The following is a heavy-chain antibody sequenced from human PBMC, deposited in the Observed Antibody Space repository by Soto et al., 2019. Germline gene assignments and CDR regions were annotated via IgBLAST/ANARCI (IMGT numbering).Heavy chain of an antibody. V-gene: IGHV1-3*01. CDR3: ARAPSWWYFDL. CDR2: INAGNGNT. J-gene: IGHJ2*01. Sequence: ASLKVSCKASGYTFTSYAMHWVRQAPGQRLEWMGWINAGNGNTKYSQKFQGRVTITRDTSASTAYMELSSLRSEDTAVYYCARAPSWWYFDLWGRGTLVTVSS. CDR1: GYTFTSYA.